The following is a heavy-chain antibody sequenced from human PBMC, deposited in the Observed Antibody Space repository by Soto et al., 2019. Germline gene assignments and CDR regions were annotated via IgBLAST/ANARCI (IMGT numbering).Heavy chain of an antibody. D-gene: IGHD2-2*01. Sequence: QLQLQDSGSGLVKPSQTLSLTCAVSGGSISSGGYSWSWIRQPPGKGLEWIGYIYHSGSTYYNPSLKSRVTIAVDRSKNQFSLKLSSVTAADTAVYYCARVPDRCGQGTLVTVSS. CDR1: GGSISSGGYS. CDR2: IYHSGST. J-gene: IGHJ5*02. V-gene: IGHV4-30-2*01. CDR3: ARVPDR.